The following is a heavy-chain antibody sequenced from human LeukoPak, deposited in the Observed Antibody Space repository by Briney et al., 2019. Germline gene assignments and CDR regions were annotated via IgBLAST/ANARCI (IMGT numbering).Heavy chain of an antibody. V-gene: IGHV3-15*01. CDR3: TTEYSYGLGAYYFDY. CDR2: IKSKTDGGTT. J-gene: IGHJ4*02. D-gene: IGHD5-18*01. CDR1: GFTFGDHA. Sequence: GGSLRLSCTASGFTFGDHAMSWVRQAPGKGLEWVGRIKSKTDGGTTDYAAPVKGRFTISRDDSKNTLYLQMNSLKTEDTAVYYCTTEYSYGLGAYYFDYWGQGTLVTVSS.